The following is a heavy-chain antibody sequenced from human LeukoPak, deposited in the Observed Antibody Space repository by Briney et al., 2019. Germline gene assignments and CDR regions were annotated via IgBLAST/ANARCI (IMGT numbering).Heavy chain of an antibody. D-gene: IGHD3-10*01. CDR2: IYHSGST. Sequence: KTSETLSLTCAVSGGSISSSNWWSWVRQPPGKGLEWIGEIYHSGSTNYNPSLKSRVTISVDKSKNQFSLKLSSVTAADTAVYYCARDTPLPGGAFDIWGQGTMVTVSS. J-gene: IGHJ3*02. CDR1: GGSISSSNW. V-gene: IGHV4-4*02. CDR3: ARDTPLPGGAFDI.